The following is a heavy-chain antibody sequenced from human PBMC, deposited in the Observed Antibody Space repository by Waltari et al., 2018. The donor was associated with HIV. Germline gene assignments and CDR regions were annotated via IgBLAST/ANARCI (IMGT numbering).Heavy chain of an antibody. D-gene: IGHD4-17*01. CDR2: ISYDGSSE. J-gene: IGHJ4*02. V-gene: IGHV3-30-3*01. CDR1: GFPFSSYN. Sequence: QEHLVESGGAVVQPGSSLRLSCAAPGFPFSSYNLIWVRQAPGKGLEWVAVISYDGSSENYADFVKGRFPISRDNSENTLYLQMHSLRPEDTAVYYCARGGKYGDYQYYFDSWGQGTLVTVSP. CDR3: ARGGKYGDYQYYFDS.